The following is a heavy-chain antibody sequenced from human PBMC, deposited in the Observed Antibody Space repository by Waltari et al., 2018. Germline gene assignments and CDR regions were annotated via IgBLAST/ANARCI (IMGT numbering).Heavy chain of an antibody. V-gene: IGHV4-34*01. CDR3: ARGRSGSSRLYYFDY. Sequence: QVQLQQWGAGLLKPSETLSLTCAVYGGSFSGYYWSWIRQPPGKGLEWIGEINHSGSPNSNPTRKSRVTISVDTSKNQFSLKLSSVTAADTAVYYCARGRSGSSRLYYFDYWGQGTLVTVSS. D-gene: IGHD2-15*01. J-gene: IGHJ4*02. CDR2: INHSGSP. CDR1: GGSFSGYY.